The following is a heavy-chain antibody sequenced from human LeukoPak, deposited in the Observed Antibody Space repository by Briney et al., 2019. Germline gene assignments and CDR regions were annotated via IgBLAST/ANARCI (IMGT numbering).Heavy chain of an antibody. CDR3: ARGGRKYYDSSGYDY. J-gene: IGHJ4*02. V-gene: IGHV1-18*01. D-gene: IGHD3-22*01. Sequence: ASVKVSCKASGYTFTSYGISWERQAPGQGLEWMGWISAYNGNTNYAQKLQGRVTMTTDTSTSTAYMELRSLRSDDTALYYCARGGRKYYDSSGYDYWGQGTLVTVSS. CDR1: GYTFTSYG. CDR2: ISAYNGNT.